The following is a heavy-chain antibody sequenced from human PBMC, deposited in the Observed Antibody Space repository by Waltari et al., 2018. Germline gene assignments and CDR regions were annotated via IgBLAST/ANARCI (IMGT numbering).Heavy chain of an antibody. V-gene: IGHV4-59*11. CDR3: ARFLSDYDILTGYSLYYFDY. Sequence: QVQLQESGPGLVKPSETLSLTCTVSGGSISSHYWSWIRQPPGKGLEWIGYIYYSGSTNYNPSLKRRVTISVDTSKNQFSLKLSSVTAADTAVYYCARFLSDYDILTGYSLYYFDYWGQGTLVTVSS. CDR2: IYYSGST. CDR1: GGSISSHY. J-gene: IGHJ4*02. D-gene: IGHD3-9*01.